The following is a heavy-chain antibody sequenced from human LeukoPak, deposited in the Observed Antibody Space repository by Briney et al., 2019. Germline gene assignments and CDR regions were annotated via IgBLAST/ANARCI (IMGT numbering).Heavy chain of an antibody. CDR3: AGSEYEYFDY. V-gene: IGHV1-69*05. Sequence: ASVKVSCKASGDTFSSYAISLVRQAPGQGLEWMGRIIPIFGTANYAQKFQGRVTITTDESTSTAYIELRSLRSDNTAAYYCAGSEYEYFDYSGEGKLVTVSS. CDR1: GDTFSSYA. J-gene: IGHJ4*02. D-gene: IGHD2-2*01. CDR2: IIPIFGTA.